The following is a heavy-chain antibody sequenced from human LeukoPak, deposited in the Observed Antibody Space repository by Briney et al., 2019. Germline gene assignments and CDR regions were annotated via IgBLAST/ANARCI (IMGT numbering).Heavy chain of an antibody. J-gene: IGHJ6*02. CDR3: ARGGGLDV. Sequence: GGSLRLSCAASGFTFSSYAMSWVRQAPGKSLEWVSGIGGSGSRTYYADSVKGRFTTSRDNAKNSLYLQMSNLRAEDTAVYFCARGGGLDVWGQGTTVTVSS. D-gene: IGHD3-16*01. CDR2: IGGSGSRT. CDR1: GFTFSSYA. V-gene: IGHV3-23*01.